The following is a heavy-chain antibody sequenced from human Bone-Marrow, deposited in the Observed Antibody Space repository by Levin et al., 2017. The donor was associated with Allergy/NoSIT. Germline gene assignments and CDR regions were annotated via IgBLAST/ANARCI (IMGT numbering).Heavy chain of an antibody. CDR2: INHSGST. J-gene: IGHJ5*02. D-gene: IGHD3-3*01. CDR1: GGSFSGYY. CDR3: ARLDFKSVGNWFDP. V-gene: IGHV4-34*01. Sequence: PSETLSLTCAVYGGSFSGYYWSWIRQPPGKGLEWIGEINHSGSTNYNPSLKSRVTISVDTSKNQFSLKLSSVTAADTAVYYCARLDFKSVGNWFDPWGQGTLVTVSS.